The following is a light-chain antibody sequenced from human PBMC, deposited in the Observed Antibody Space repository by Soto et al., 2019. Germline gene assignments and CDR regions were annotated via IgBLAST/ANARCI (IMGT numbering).Light chain of an antibody. CDR1: QSITNW. CDR2: DAS. CDR3: QQYHTYPWT. J-gene: IGKJ1*01. V-gene: IGKV1-5*01. Sequence: DIQMTQSPSTLSASEGDRVTITCRASQSITNWLAWYQQKPGKAPNLLIYDASNLESGVSSRFSGSGSGTDFTLTISSLQPDDFATYYCQQYHTYPWTFGQGTKVEV.